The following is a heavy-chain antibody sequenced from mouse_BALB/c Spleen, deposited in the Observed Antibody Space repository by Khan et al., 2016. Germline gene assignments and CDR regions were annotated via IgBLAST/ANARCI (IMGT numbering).Heavy chain of an antibody. Sequence: EVKLLESGPSLVKPSQTLSLTCSVTGDSITSGYWNWIRKFPGNKLEYMGYINYSGSTYYNPSLKSRIFITRDTSKNQYYLQLNSVTTEDTATYXCARYDGYHFDYWGQGTTLTVSS. V-gene: IGHV3-8*02. D-gene: IGHD2-3*01. J-gene: IGHJ2*01. CDR2: INYSGST. CDR3: ARYDGYHFDY. CDR1: GDSITSGY.